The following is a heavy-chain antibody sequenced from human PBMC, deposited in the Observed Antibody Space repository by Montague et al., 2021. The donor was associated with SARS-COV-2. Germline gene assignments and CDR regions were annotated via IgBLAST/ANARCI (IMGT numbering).Heavy chain of an antibody. CDR2: IHHSGST. CDR3: GRVILSATSNPFDC. Sequence: SETLSLTCTVSGYSISSGYYGGWIRQSPGKGVERIGSIHHSGSTYYNPSLKSRVAISVDTSKNQLSLNLRSVTAADTAVYFCGRVILSATSNPFDCWGPGTLVTVSS. V-gene: IGHV4-38-2*02. J-gene: IGHJ4*02. CDR1: GYSISSGYY. D-gene: IGHD2-15*01.